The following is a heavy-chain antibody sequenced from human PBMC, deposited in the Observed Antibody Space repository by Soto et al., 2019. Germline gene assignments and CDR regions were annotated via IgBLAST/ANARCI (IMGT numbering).Heavy chain of an antibody. J-gene: IGHJ4*02. D-gene: IGHD3-9*01. CDR3: ANARLDLSLSPLPPLIDY. V-gene: IGHV3-30*18. CDR1: GFTFSSYG. CDR2: ISYDGSNK. Sequence: QVQLVESGGGVVQPGRSLRLSCAASGFTFSSYGMHWVRQAPGKGLEWVAVISYDGSNKYYADSVKGRFTISRDNSKNTLYLQMNSLRAEDTAVYYCANARLDLSLSPLPPLIDYWGQGTLVTVSS.